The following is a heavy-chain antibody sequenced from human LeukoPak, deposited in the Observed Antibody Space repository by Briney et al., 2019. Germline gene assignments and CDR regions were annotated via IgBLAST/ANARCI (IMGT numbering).Heavy chain of an antibody. D-gene: IGHD3-10*01. Sequence: GGSLRLSCAASGFTFDDYAMHWVRQAPGKGLEWVSGISWNSGSIGYADSVKGRFTISRDNAKNSLYLQMNSLRAEDTALYYCAKDSFGYYGSGSYIGYWGQGTLATVSS. CDR2: ISWNSGSI. V-gene: IGHV3-9*01. CDR3: AKDSFGYYGSGSYIGY. CDR1: GFTFDDYA. J-gene: IGHJ4*02.